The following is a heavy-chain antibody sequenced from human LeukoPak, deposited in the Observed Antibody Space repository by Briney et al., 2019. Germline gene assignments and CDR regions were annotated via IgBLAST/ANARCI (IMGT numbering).Heavy chain of an antibody. CDR1: GYTFTSYD. V-gene: IGHV1-8*01. CDR2: MNPNSGNT. Sequence: ASVKVSCKASGYTFTSYDINWVRQATGQGLEWMGWMNPNSGNTGYAQKFQGRVTMTRKTSISTAYMELSSLRSEDTAVYYCARGYRDYYGSGSYYYIWFDPWGQGTLVTVSS. CDR3: ARGYRDYYGSGSYYYIWFDP. J-gene: IGHJ5*02. D-gene: IGHD3-10*01.